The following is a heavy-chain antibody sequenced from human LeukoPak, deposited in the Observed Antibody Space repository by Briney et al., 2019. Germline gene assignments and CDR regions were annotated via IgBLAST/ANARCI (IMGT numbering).Heavy chain of an antibody. D-gene: IGHD6-13*01. J-gene: IGHJ4*02. CDR2: IIPIFGTA. V-gene: IGHV1-69*06. CDR3: ARDGSSPGAYYFDY. CDR1: GGTFSSYA. Sequence: ASVKVSCTASGGTFSSYAISWVRQAPGQGLEWMGGIIPIFGTANYAQKFQGRVTITADKSTSTAYMELSSLRSEDTAVYYCARDGSSPGAYYFDYWGQGTLVTVSS.